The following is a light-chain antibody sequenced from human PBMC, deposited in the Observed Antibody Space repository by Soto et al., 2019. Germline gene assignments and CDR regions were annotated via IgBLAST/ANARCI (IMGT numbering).Light chain of an antibody. CDR3: SSYTSSSTPVVV. V-gene: IGLV2-14*01. J-gene: IGLJ2*01. CDR2: DVS. Sequence: ALTQPASVSGSPGQSITISCTGTSSDVGGYNYVSWYQQHPGKAPKLMIYDVSNRPSGVSNRFSGSKSGNTASLTISGLQAEDEADYYCSSYTSSSTPVVVFGGGTKLTVL. CDR1: SSDVGGYNY.